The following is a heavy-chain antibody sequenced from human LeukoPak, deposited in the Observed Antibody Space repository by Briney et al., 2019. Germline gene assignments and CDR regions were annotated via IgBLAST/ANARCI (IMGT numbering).Heavy chain of an antibody. CDR2: IIPIFGTA. Sequence: GASVKVSCKASGGTFSSYAISWVRQAPGQVLEWMGGIIPIFGTANYAQKFQGRVTITADKSTSTAYMELSSLRSEDTAVYYCARAKQQPYPSFDYWGQGTLVTVSS. V-gene: IGHV1-69*06. J-gene: IGHJ4*02. CDR3: ARAKQQPYPSFDY. CDR1: GGTFSSYA. D-gene: IGHD6-13*01.